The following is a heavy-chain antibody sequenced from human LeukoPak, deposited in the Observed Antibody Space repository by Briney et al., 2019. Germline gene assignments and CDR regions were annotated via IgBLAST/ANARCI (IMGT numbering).Heavy chain of an antibody. V-gene: IGHV4-4*02. J-gene: IGHJ4*02. CDR2: VRLDGRT. CDR1: GGSISGTNW. Sequence: SETLSLTCGVSGGSISGTNWWTWVRQPPGKGLEWIGEVRLDGRTNYNPSLKSRLTISVDLSENHISLKLTSVTAADTAVYYCAREGGFFRPLDYSGQGTLVTVSS. D-gene: IGHD3-3*01. CDR3: AREGGFFRPLDY.